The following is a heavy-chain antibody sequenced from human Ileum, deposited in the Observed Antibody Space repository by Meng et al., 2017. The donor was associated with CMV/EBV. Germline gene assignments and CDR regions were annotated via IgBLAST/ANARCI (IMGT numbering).Heavy chain of an antibody. CDR2: IDNEGSGA. D-gene: IGHD2-15*01. J-gene: IGHJ5*02. CDR1: GFTFNKYW. V-gene: IGHV3-74*01. CDR3: ARDTPHSAFAP. Sequence: GESLKISCVASGFTFNKYWMHWVRQPPGGGLEWLSRIDNEGSGAIYADSVRGRFTVYRDNDRNTVYLHMNSLRDEDTAVYSCARDTPHSAFAPWGHGTLVTVSS.